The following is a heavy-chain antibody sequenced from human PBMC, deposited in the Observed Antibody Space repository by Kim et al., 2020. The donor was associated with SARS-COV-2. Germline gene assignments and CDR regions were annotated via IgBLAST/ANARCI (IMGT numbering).Heavy chain of an antibody. J-gene: IGHJ3*02. CDR2: INHSGST. CDR1: GGSFSGYY. D-gene: IGHD3-22*01. V-gene: IGHV4-34*01. Sequence: SETLSLTCAVYGGSFSGYYWSWIRQPPGKGLEWIGEINHSGSTNYNPSLKSRVTISVDTSKNQFSLKLSSVTAADTAVYYCARSDYYYDSSGYPSDAFDIWGQGTMVTVSS. CDR3: ARSDYYYDSSGYPSDAFDI.